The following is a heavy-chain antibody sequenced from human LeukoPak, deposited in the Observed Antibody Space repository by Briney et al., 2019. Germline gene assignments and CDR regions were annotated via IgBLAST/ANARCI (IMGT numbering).Heavy chain of an antibody. Sequence: GGSLRLSCAASGFTFSSYWMSWVRQAPGKGLEWVANIKQDGSEKYYVDSVKGRFTISRDNAKNSLYLQMNSLRAEDTAVYYCARDYDILTEGDYYYYDMDVWGKGTTVTVSS. CDR3: ARDYDILTEGDYYYYDMDV. J-gene: IGHJ6*03. CDR1: GFTFSSYW. V-gene: IGHV3-7*01. D-gene: IGHD3-9*01. CDR2: IKQDGSEK.